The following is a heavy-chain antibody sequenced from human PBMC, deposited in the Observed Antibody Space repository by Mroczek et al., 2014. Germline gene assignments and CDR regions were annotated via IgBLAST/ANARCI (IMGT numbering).Heavy chain of an antibody. D-gene: IGHD1-26*01. CDR3: ARHFTKRVGATTGYFDY. V-gene: IGHV4-39*01. CDR2: IYYSGST. Sequence: QVQLQESGPGLVKPSETLSLTCTVSGGSISSSSYYWGWIRQPPGKGLEWIGSIYYSGSTYYNPSLKSRVTISVDTSKNQFSLKLSSVTAADTAVYYCARHFTKRVGATTGYFDYWGQGTLVTVSS. CDR1: GGSISSSSYY. J-gene: IGHJ4*02.